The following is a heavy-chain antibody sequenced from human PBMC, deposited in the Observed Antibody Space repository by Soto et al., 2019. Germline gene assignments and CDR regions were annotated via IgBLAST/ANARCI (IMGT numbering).Heavy chain of an antibody. D-gene: IGHD4-17*01. J-gene: IGHJ6*02. CDR3: ARIYGDPYGMDV. V-gene: IGHV2-26*01. Sequence: QVTLKESGPVLVKPTETLTLTCTVCVFSLTNARMGVSWIRQPPEKALEGLAHIFSHDEKSYSTSLKSRLTISKDTSKSQVVLTMTNMDPVDTATYYCARIYGDPYGMDVWGQGTTVTVSS. CDR2: IFSHDEK. CDR1: VFSLTNARMG.